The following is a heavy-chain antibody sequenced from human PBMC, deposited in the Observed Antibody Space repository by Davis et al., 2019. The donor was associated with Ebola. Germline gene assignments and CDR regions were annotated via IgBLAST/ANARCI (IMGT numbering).Heavy chain of an antibody. CDR1: GYSFTSYR. V-gene: IGHV5-51*01. CDR2: IYPGDSDT. Sequence: PGGSLRLSCKGSGYSFTSYRIGWVRQMPGKGLEWMGIIYPGDSDTRYSPSLQGQVTISADNSSSTAYLQWSSLKASDTAVYYCARLGVDGYSYYFDYWGQGTLVTVSS. J-gene: IGHJ4*02. D-gene: IGHD5-24*01. CDR3: ARLGVDGYSYYFDY.